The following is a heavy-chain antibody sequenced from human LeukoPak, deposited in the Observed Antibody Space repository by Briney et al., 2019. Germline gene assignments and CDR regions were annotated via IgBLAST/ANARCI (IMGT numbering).Heavy chain of an antibody. Sequence: SVKVSCKASGGTFISYAISWVRQAPGQGLEWMGRMIPILGIANYAQKFQGRVTITADKSTSTAYMELSSLRSEDTAVYYCARADYDILTGYYSFDYWGQGTLVTVSS. J-gene: IGHJ4*02. CDR1: GGTFISYA. V-gene: IGHV1-69*04. D-gene: IGHD3-9*01. CDR2: MIPILGIA. CDR3: ARADYDILTGYYSFDY.